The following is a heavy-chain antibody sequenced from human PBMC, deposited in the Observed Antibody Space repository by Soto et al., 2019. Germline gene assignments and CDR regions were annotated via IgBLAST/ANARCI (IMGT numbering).Heavy chain of an antibody. CDR3: ARESSGSPDAFDI. Sequence: GASVHGSCKASGYTFTGYYMHWVRQAPLQGLEWMGWINPNSGGTNYAQKFQGRVTMTRDTSISTAYMELSRLRSDDTAVYYCARESSGSPDAFDIWGQGTMVTVSS. V-gene: IGHV1-2*02. J-gene: IGHJ3*02. CDR1: GYTFTGYY. CDR2: INPNSGGT. D-gene: IGHD1-26*01.